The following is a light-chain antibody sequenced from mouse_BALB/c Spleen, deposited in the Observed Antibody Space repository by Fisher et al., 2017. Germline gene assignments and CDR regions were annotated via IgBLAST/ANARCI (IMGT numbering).Light chain of an antibody. J-gene: IGKJ5*01. V-gene: IGKV4-68*01. CDR2: LTS. Sequence: IVITQSPAIMSASPGEKVTMTCSASSSVSYMHWYQQKPRSSPKPWIYLTSNLASGVPARFSGSGSGTSYSLTISSMEAEDAATYYCQQWSSNPPTFGAGTKLELK. CDR3: QQWSSNPPT. CDR1: SSVSY.